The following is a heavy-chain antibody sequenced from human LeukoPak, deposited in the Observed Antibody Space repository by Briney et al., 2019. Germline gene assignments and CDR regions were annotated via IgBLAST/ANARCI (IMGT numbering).Heavy chain of an antibody. CDR1: GGTFSSYT. J-gene: IGHJ6*02. Sequence: SVKVSCKASGGTFSSYTISWVRQAPGQGLEWMGGIIPIFGTANYAQKFQGRVTITADESTSTAYMELSSLRSEDTAVYYCARGRYSSLINSMDVWGQGTTVTVSS. V-gene: IGHV1-69*01. D-gene: IGHD6-13*01. CDR3: ARGRYSSLINSMDV. CDR2: IIPIFGTA.